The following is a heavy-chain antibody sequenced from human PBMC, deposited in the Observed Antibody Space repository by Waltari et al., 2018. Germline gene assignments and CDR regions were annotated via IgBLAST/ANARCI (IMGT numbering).Heavy chain of an antibody. CDR2: IIPIFGTA. CDR3: ARDRRANYYYYYMDV. V-gene: IGHV1-69*12. J-gene: IGHJ6*03. Sequence: QVQLVQSGAEVKKPGSSVKVSGQASGGPFSSYAISWVLPAPGQGLEWMGGIIPIFGTANYAQKFQGRVTITADESTSTAYMELSSLRSEDTAVYYCARDRRANYYYYYMDVWGKGTTVTVSS. CDR1: GGPFSSYA.